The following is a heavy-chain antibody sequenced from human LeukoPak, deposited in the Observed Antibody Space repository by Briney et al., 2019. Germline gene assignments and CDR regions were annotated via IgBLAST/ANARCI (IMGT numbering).Heavy chain of an antibody. V-gene: IGHV4-59*08. D-gene: IGHD5-12*01. CDR3: ARQGRIVAFDY. CDR1: GGSISSYY. J-gene: IGHJ4*02. CDR2: IYYSGST. Sequence: PSETLSLTCTVSGGSISSYYWSWIRQPPGKGLEWIGYIYYSGSTNYNPSLKSRVTISVDTSKNQFSLKLSSVTAADTAVYYCARQGRIVAFDYWGQGTLVTVSS.